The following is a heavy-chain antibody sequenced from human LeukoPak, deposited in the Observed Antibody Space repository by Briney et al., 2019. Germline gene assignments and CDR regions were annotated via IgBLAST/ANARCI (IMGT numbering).Heavy chain of an antibody. CDR2: MNPNSGNT. D-gene: IGHD4-17*01. CDR1: GYTFTSYD. V-gene: IGHV1-8*01. J-gene: IGHJ5*02. Sequence: ASVKVSCKASGYTFTSYDINWVRQATGQGLEWMGWMNPNSGNTGYAQKFQGRVAMIRNTSISTAYMELSSLRSEDTAVYYCARGRTTVTYNWFDPWGQGTLVTVSS. CDR3: ARGRTTVTYNWFDP.